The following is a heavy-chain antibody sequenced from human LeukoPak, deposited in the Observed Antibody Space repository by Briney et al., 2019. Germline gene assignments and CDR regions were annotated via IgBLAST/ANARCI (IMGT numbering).Heavy chain of an antibody. V-gene: IGHV1-2*06. CDR3: ARKYYYVPDAFDI. CDR2: INPNSGGT. D-gene: IGHD3-10*02. J-gene: IGHJ3*02. Sequence: ASVQVSCKASGYTFTGYYMHWVRQAPGQGLEWMGRINPNSGGTNYAQKCQGRVTMTRDTSISTAYMELSRLRSDDTAVYYCARKYYYVPDAFDIWGQGTMVTVSS. CDR1: GYTFTGYY.